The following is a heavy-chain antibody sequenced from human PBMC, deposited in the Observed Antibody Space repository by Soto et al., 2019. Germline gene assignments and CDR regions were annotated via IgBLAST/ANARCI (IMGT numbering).Heavy chain of an antibody. Sequence: GGSLRLSCAASGFTFSSSAMNWVRQAPGKGLEWVSTISGSGGSTYYADSVKGRFTISRDNSKNTLYLQMNSLRAEDTAVYYCAKQRSSGYYYYFDYWGQGTLVTVSS. V-gene: IGHV3-23*01. D-gene: IGHD3-22*01. J-gene: IGHJ4*02. CDR2: ISGSGGST. CDR1: GFTFSSSA. CDR3: AKQRSSGYYYYFDY.